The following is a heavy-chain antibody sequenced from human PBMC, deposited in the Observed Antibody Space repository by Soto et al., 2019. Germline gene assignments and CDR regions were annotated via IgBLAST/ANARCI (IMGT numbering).Heavy chain of an antibody. J-gene: IGHJ4*02. CDR1: GESISSGGYY. V-gene: IGHV4-31*03. CDR2: IYDTESA. CDR3: ARASSSSSAADY. Sequence: QVQLQESGPGLVKPSQTLSLTCNVSGESISSGGYYWSWIRHHPGKGLEWIGYIYDTESAYYNPSLKSRVTISMDTSKNQFAMRLSSVTAADTAVDYCARASSSSSAADYWGQGILATVSS. D-gene: IGHD6-6*01.